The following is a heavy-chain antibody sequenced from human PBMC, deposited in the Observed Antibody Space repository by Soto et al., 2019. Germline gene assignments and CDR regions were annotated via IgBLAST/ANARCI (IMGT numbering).Heavy chain of an antibody. CDR1: GSTFSNDW. CDR2: INSDGSST. J-gene: IGHJ6*02. Sequence: PGGSLRLSCAVSGSTFSNDWMHWVRQAPGKGLVWVSHINSDGSSTKYADFVKGRFTIARDNAKNTVYLQMNSLRAEDTAVYYCARDRSYSLDVWGQGTTVTVSS. V-gene: IGHV3-74*03. CDR3: ARDRSYSLDV.